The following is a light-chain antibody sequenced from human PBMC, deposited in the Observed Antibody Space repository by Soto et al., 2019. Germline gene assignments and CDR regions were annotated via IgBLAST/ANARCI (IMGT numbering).Light chain of an antibody. CDR1: QSVSSY. Sequence: EIVMTQSPATLSVSPGERATLSCRASQSVSSYLSWFQQQPGQAPTLLIYGASTRATGIPARFSGSGSGTEFTLTISSLQSEDIGVYYCQQYDRWPRTFGQGTKV. V-gene: IGKV3-15*01. CDR2: GAS. CDR3: QQYDRWPRT. J-gene: IGKJ1*01.